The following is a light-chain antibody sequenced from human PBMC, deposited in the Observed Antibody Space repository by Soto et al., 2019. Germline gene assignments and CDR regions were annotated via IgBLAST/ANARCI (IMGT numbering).Light chain of an antibody. CDR3: QQYNSYSGT. CDR1: QSISSW. Sequence: DIQMTQSPSTLSASVGDKVTITCRASQSISSWLAWYQQKQGKAPKLLIYKASSLESGVPSRFSGSGSGTELTLTISSLQPDDGATYDGQQYNSYSGTFGQGTKVDNK. CDR2: KAS. V-gene: IGKV1-5*03. J-gene: IGKJ1*01.